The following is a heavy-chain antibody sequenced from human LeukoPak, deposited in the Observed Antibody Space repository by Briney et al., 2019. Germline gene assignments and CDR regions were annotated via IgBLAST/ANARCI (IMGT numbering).Heavy chain of an antibody. J-gene: IGHJ4*02. V-gene: IGHV3-21*01. CDR2: ISSSSSDI. CDR3: ARDFSTAAPGIDY. Sequence: GGSLRLSCSVSGFTFSSHAMHWVRQAPGKGLEWVSSISSSSSDIFYADSVKGRFTISRDNAENSLFLQMNSLRAEDTAVYYCARDFSTAAPGIDYWGQGTLVTVSS. CDR1: GFTFSSHA. D-gene: IGHD6-25*01.